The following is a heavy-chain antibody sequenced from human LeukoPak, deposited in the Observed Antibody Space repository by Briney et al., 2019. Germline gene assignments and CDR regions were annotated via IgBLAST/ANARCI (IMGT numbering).Heavy chain of an antibody. J-gene: IGHJ4*02. Sequence: ASVKVSCKASGYTFTSYGISWLRQAPGQGLEWMGWISAYNGNTNYAQKLQGRVTMTTDTSTDTAYMELSSLRSEDAALYYCATGTHYDLLPFWGQGTLVTVSS. CDR1: GYTFTSYG. CDR3: ATGTHYDLLPF. D-gene: IGHD3-9*01. V-gene: IGHV1-18*01. CDR2: ISAYNGNT.